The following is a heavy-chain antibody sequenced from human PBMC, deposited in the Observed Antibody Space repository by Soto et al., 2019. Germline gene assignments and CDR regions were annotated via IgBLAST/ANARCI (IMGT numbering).Heavy chain of an antibody. J-gene: IGHJ3*02. V-gene: IGHV4-34*01. CDR3: ARGGELWTIHYYDSRGVDAFEI. D-gene: IGHD3-22*01. CDR2: INHSGST. Sequence: SETLSLTCAVYGGSFSGYYWSWIRQPPGKGLEWIGEINHSGSTNYNPSLKSRVTISVDTSKNQFSLKLSSVTAADTAVYYCARGGELWTIHYYDSRGVDAFEIWGQRKMV. CDR1: GGSFSGYY.